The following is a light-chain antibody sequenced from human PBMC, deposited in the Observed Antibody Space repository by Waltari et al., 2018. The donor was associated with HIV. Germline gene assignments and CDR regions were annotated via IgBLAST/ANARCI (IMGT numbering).Light chain of an antibody. CDR1: QSVSSY. CDR3: QQRSNWPPT. J-gene: IGKJ1*01. CDR2: EAS. Sequence: EIVLTQSPATLSLSHGERATLCCKASQSVSSYLAWYQQKPGQAPRLLIYEASNRATGIPARFSGSGSGTDFTLTIRSLEPEDFAVYYCQQRSNWPPTFGQGTKVEIK. V-gene: IGKV3-11*01.